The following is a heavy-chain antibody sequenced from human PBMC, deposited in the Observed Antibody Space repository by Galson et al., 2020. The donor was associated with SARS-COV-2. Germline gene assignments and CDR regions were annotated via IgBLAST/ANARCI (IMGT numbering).Heavy chain of an antibody. V-gene: IGHV3-7*01. CDR1: GFTFSSYW. D-gene: IGHD2-21*02. CDR3: ARWGQRVGTRGNFDF. CDR2: IKQDGSEK. J-gene: IGHJ4*02. Sequence: PGGSLRLSCGASGFTFSSYWMSWVRQAPGKGLAWVANIKQDGSEKYYVDSVKGRFTISRDNAKNSLYLQMNSLRAEDTAVYYCARWGQRVGTRGNFDFWGQGTLVTVSS.